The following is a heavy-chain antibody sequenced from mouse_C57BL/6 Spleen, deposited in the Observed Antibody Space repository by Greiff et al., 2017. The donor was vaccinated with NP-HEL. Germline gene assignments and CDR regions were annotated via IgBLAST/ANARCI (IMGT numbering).Heavy chain of an antibody. J-gene: IGHJ2*01. CDR2: IYPGSGST. Sequence: VQLQESGAELVKPGASVKMSCKASGYTFTSYWITWVKQRPGQGLEWIGDIYPGSGSTNYNEKFKSKATLTVDTSSSTAYMQLSSLTSEDSAVYYCAREGTTVVDHYFDYWGQGTTLTVSS. CDR1: GYTFTSYW. V-gene: IGHV1-55*01. CDR3: AREGTTVVDHYFDY. D-gene: IGHD1-1*01.